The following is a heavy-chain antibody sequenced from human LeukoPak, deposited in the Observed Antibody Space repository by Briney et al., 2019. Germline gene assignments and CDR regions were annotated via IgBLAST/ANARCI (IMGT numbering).Heavy chain of an antibody. J-gene: IGHJ3*02. CDR1: GGSISSYY. V-gene: IGHV4-59*08. Sequence: PSETLSLTCTVSGGSISSYYWSWIRQPPGKGLEWIGYMYYSGSSNYNPSLKSRVTISVDTSKNQFSLKLSSVTAADTAAYYCARSKSYGDPYAFDIWGQGTMVTVSS. D-gene: IGHD4-17*01. CDR2: MYYSGSS. CDR3: ARSKSYGDPYAFDI.